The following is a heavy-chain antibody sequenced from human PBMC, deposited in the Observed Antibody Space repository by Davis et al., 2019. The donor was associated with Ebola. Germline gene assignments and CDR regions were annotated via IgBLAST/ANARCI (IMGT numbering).Heavy chain of an antibody. J-gene: IGHJ2*01. CDR3: AKDKTMATQYWYFDL. Sequence: ASVKVSCKASGYTFTGYYMHWVRQAPGQGLEWMGRINPNSGGTNYAQKFQGRVTMTRATSISTAYMELSSLRASDTALYYCAKDKTMATQYWYFDLWGRGTLVTVSS. D-gene: IGHD4/OR15-4a*01. V-gene: IGHV1-2*06. CDR1: GYTFTGYY. CDR2: INPNSGGT.